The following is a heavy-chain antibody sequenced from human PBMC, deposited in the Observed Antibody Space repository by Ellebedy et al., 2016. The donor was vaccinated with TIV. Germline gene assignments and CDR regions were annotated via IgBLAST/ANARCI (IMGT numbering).Heavy chain of an antibody. CDR2: IYSGDST. CDR1: GFTVSSHY. CDR3: VGIAAAASFDY. D-gene: IGHD6-25*01. V-gene: IGHV3-53*01. Sequence: GESLKISCAASGFTVSSHYMSWVRQAPGKGLEWVSLIYSGDSTYYADSVNGRFTISRDNSKNTLYLQMSSLRAEDTAVYYCVGIAAAASFDYWGQGTLVTVPS. J-gene: IGHJ4*02.